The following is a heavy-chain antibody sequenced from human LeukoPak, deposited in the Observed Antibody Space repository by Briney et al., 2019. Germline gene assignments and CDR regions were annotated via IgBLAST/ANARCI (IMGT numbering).Heavy chain of an antibody. D-gene: IGHD6-13*01. CDR1: GFTFSSYS. CDR3: ARETDLSSGWSSQGFDY. V-gene: IGHV3-66*01. J-gene: IGHJ4*02. Sequence: GGSLRLSCAASGFTFSSYSMNWVRQAPGKGLEWVSVICSAGSTYYAGSVKGRFTTSRDNSNNTLFLQMDTLRAEDTAVYYCARETDLSSGWSSQGFDYWGQGTLVTVSS. CDR2: ICSAGST.